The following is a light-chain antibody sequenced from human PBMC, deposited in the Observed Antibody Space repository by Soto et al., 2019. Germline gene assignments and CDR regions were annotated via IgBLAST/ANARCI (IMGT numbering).Light chain of an antibody. CDR1: SSNIGAGYD. Sequence: QSVLTQPPSVSGAPGQRVTISCTGSSSNIGAGYDVHWYQQLPGTAPKLLIYGNSNRPSGVPDRFSGSKSGTSAPLAITGLQAEDGADYYCQSYDSSLSGHVVFGGGTKLTVL. J-gene: IGLJ2*01. CDR2: GNS. V-gene: IGLV1-40*01. CDR3: QSYDSSLSGHVV.